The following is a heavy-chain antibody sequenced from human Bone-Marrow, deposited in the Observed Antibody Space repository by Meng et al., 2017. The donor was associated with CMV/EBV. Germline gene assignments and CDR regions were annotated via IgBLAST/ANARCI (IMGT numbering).Heavy chain of an antibody. Sequence: ASVKVSCKASGYTFTSYGISWVRQAPGQGLEWMGWISAYNGNSNYAQKLQGRVTMTTDTSTSTAYTELSSLRSEDTAVYYCARGGEIAAAGTRWFDPWGQGTLVPVSS. CDR3: ARGGEIAAAGTRWFDP. J-gene: IGHJ5*02. CDR2: ISAYNGNS. CDR1: GYTFTSYG. V-gene: IGHV1-18*01. D-gene: IGHD6-13*01.